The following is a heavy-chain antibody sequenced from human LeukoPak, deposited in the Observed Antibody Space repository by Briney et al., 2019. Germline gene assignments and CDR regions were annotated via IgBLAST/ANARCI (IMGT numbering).Heavy chain of an antibody. Sequence: SETLSLTCAVSGGSTSSGNYYWGWIRQPPGKGLEWIGGISSSGNTYYNPSLKSRITISIDTSKNHFSLKLSSVTAADTAVYYCARLGAGPTYYDFWSGYSSFYFDYWGQGTLVTVSS. CDR1: GGSTSSGNYY. CDR3: ARLGAGPTYYDFWSGYSSFYFDY. J-gene: IGHJ4*02. V-gene: IGHV4-39*02. CDR2: ISSSGNT. D-gene: IGHD3-3*01.